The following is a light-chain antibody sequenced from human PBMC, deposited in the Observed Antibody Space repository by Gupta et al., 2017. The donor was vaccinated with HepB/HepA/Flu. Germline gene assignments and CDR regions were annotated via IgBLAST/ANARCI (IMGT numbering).Light chain of an antibody. J-gene: IGKJ3*01. CDR2: DAS. CDR3: QQHSDWPLFT. Sequence: ELVLTQSPATLSLSPGERATLSCRATQSVGTYLAWYQHKPGQAPRLLIYDASNRATGIPARFSGSGSGTDLTLTISSREPEDFAVYYCQQHSDWPLFTFGPGTRVDIK. V-gene: IGKV3-11*01. CDR1: QSVGTY.